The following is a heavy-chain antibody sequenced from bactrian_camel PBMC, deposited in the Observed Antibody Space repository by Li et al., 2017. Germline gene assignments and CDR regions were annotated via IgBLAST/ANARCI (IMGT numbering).Heavy chain of an antibody. Sequence: VQLVESGGGSAQAGGSLRLSCVVAEFSKNTKCMGWFRQAPGKDLKDREGVAAADLGGGRENYADSVKGRFTVSHSQGTAKNTVTVYLQMNNLKPEDTGVYYCAVDRRGVATGWLDPRRYNYWGQGTQVTVS. J-gene: IGHJ4*01. CDR2: ADLGGGRE. CDR1: EFSKNTKC. V-gene: IGHV3S40*01. CDR3: AVDRRGVATGWLDPRRYNY. D-gene: IGHD4*01.